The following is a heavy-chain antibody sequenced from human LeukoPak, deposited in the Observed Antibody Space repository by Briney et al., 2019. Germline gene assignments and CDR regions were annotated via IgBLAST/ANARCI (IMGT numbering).Heavy chain of an antibody. CDR1: GYTFTVYY. J-gene: IGHJ6*02. CDR2: INPNSGVT. CDR3: ARDQLPHYYYYGMDV. V-gene: IGHV1-2*02. D-gene: IGHD2-2*01. Sequence: ASVKVSSKASGYTFTVYYMHWVRQAPGQGLERMGWINPNSGVTNYAQKFQGRVTMTRDTSISTAYMELSRLRSDDTAVYYCARDQLPHYYYYGMDVWGQGTTVTVSS.